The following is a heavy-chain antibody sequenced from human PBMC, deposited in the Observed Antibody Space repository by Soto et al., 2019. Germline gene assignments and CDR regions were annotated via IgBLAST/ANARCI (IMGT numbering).Heavy chain of an antibody. V-gene: IGHV1-69*02. Sequence: QVQLVQSGAEVKKPGSSVKVSCKASGGTFSSYTISWVRQAPGQGLEWMGRIIPILGIANYAQKFQGRVTITADKSTSTAYMELSSLRSEDTAVYYWAKGYVGYYYYGMDVWGQGTTVTVSS. CDR2: IIPILGIA. CDR3: AKGYVGYYYYGMDV. D-gene: IGHD6-13*01. J-gene: IGHJ6*02. CDR1: GGTFSSYT.